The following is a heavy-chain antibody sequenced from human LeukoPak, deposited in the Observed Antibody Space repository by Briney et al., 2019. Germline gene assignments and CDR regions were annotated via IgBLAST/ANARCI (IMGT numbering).Heavy chain of an antibody. J-gene: IGHJ4*02. CDR2: INPKSAGT. V-gene: IGHV1-2*02. CDR3: AREQARYGGPGN. D-gene: IGHD1-26*01. Sequence: ASVKVSCKASGYTFTVYYMHWVRQAPGQGLEWMGWINPKSAGTNYAQKIQGRGTMTRDTSISTAYMELSRLRSDDPAVYYCAREQARYGGPGNWGQGTLVTVSS. CDR1: GYTFTVYY.